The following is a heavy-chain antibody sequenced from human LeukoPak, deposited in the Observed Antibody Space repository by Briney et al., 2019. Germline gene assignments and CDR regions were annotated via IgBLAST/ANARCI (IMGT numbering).Heavy chain of an antibody. CDR2: ISGSGGST. J-gene: IGHJ4*02. D-gene: IGHD3-9*01. CDR3: AKHGYDILTGYYTSADFDY. CDR1: GFTFSSYG. V-gene: IGHV3-23*01. Sequence: GGSLRLSCAASGFTFSSYGMSWVRQAPGKGLEWVSAISGSGGSTYYADSVKGRFTISRDNSKNTLYLQMNSLRAEDTAVYYCAKHGYDILTGYYTSADFDYWGQGTLVTVSS.